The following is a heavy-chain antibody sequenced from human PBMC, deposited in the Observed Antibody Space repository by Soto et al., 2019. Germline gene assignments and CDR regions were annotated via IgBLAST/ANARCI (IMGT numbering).Heavy chain of an antibody. CDR1: GFTLSDYY. Sequence: QVQLVESGGGLVQPGGSLRLSCAASGFTLSDYYMSWIRQAPGKGLEWVSFSNNIRGHTNYADSVKGRFTISRDSARNCLYLKMNTLRVEDTAVYYCAKGRYGESRYRPDAFDIWGQGTLVSVSS. V-gene: IGHV3-11*05. CDR2: SNNIRGHT. D-gene: IGHD3-10*01. CDR3: AKGRYGESRYRPDAFDI. J-gene: IGHJ3*02.